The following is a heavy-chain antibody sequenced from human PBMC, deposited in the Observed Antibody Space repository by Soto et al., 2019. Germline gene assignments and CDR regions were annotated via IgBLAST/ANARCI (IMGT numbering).Heavy chain of an antibody. D-gene: IGHD3-22*01. J-gene: IGHJ4*02. CDR1: GDSISTFY. V-gene: IGHV4-59*01. CDR3: ARGRTVRNYADDSSDYFYFFDY. Sequence: KPSETLSLTCTVSGDSISTFYWGWMRQSPGKELEWIGYVHYTGSTNYNPSLKSRVTISVDRSKNQFSLKLTSANAADTAVYYCARGRTVRNYADDSSDYFYFFDYWGQGTQVTVSS. CDR2: VHYTGST.